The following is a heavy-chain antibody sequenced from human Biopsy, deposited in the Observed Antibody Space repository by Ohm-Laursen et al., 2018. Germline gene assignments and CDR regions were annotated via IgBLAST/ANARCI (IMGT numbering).Heavy chain of an antibody. Sequence: SLRLSCAASGFTFDDYGMHWVRQRPGKGLEWVSLISWDGSSRHYADSVKGRFTISRDNSKNSLYLQMNSLRAEDTAVYFCQGGHLPPGQFYGVDAWGQGTTVTVSS. D-gene: IGHD3-16*01. CDR2: ISWDGSSR. V-gene: IGHV3-43D*04. CDR1: GFTFDDYG. CDR3: QGGHLPPGQFYGVDA. J-gene: IGHJ6*02.